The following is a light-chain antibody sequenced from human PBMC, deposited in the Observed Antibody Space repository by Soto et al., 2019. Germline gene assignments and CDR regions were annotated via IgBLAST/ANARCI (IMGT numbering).Light chain of an antibody. CDR1: TSNIGSNT. J-gene: IGLJ1*01. Sequence: QSVLTQPTSASGTAGQRVTISCSGSTSNIGSNTVNWYQQLPGTAPKTLIYSNNQRPSGVPDRFSGSKSGTSGSLAISGLLSEDEADYYCAAWDDSLNAYVFGTGTKLTVL. CDR2: SNN. V-gene: IGLV1-44*01. CDR3: AAWDDSLNAYV.